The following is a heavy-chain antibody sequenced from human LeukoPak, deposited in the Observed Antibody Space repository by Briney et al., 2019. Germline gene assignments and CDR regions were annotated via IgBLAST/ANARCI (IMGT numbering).Heavy chain of an antibody. J-gene: IGHJ6*03. Sequence: GGSLRLSCAASGFTFSSYAMSWVRQAPGKGLEWVSGISGSGGSTYYADSMKGRFTISRDNSKNTLYLQMNSLRAEDTAVYYCAKRRGLELLYYYYMDVWGKGTTVTISS. CDR1: GFTFSSYA. V-gene: IGHV3-23*01. D-gene: IGHD1-7*01. CDR3: AKRRGLELLYYYYMDV. CDR2: ISGSGGST.